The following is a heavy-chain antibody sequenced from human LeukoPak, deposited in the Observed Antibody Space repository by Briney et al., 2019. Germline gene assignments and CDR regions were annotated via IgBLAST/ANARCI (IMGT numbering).Heavy chain of an antibody. J-gene: IGHJ4*02. V-gene: IGHV3-30*03. CDR2: ISYDGSNK. CDR3: ARGENSKTYPVSGY. CDR1: GVTFVSGG. D-gene: IGHD2/OR15-2a*01. Sequence: GWSLRRSCASSGVTFVSGGRHEVRHAPGNEQKWVAVISYDGSNKYYIDSVKGRFTISRDNSKNTLYLQMNSLRAEDTAVYYCARGENSKTYPVSGYWGQGTLVTVSS.